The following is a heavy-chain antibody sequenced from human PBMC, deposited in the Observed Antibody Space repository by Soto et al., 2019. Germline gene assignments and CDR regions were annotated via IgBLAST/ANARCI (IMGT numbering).Heavy chain of an antibody. J-gene: IGHJ3*02. Sequence: SETLSLTCAVYGGSFSGYYWSWIRQPPGKGLEWIGEINHSGSTNYNPSLKSRVTISVDTSKNQFSLKLSSVTAADTAVYYCARLYSSGWFGGAFDIWGQGTMVTVSS. CDR1: GGSFSGYY. CDR2: INHSGST. D-gene: IGHD6-19*01. V-gene: IGHV4-34*01. CDR3: ARLYSSGWFGGAFDI.